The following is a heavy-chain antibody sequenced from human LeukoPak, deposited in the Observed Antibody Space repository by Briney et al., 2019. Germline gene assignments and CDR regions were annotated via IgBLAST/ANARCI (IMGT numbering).Heavy chain of an antibody. CDR2: ISGSGDNT. D-gene: IGHD1-26*01. Sequence: GGSLRLSCAASGFTFSSYAMSWVRQAPGKGLEWVSTISGSGDNTYYADSVKGRFAISRDNSKNTLCLQMNSLRAEDTAVYYCARTGGSQGGNYWGQGTLVTVSS. CDR3: ARTGGSQGGNY. V-gene: IGHV3-23*01. CDR1: GFTFSSYA. J-gene: IGHJ4*02.